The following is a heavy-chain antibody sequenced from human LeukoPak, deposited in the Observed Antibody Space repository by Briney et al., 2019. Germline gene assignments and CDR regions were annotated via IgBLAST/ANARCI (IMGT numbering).Heavy chain of an antibody. V-gene: IGHV4-59*01. Sequence: SETLSLTCTVSGGSISSYYWSWIRQPPGKGLEWIGYIYYSGSTNYNPSLKSRVTISVDTSKNQFSLKLSSVTAADTAAYYCARRHSSSSFDYWGQGTLVTVSS. CDR3: ARRHSSSSFDY. CDR1: GGSISSYY. J-gene: IGHJ4*02. D-gene: IGHD6-6*01. CDR2: IYYSGST.